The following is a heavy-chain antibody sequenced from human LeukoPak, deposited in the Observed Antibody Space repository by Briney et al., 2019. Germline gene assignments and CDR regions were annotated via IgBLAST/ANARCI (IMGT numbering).Heavy chain of an antibody. CDR3: AKLEVATGTVD. D-gene: IGHD6-13*01. CDR1: GFTFSSYA. V-gene: IGHV3-23*01. J-gene: IGHJ4*02. Sequence: GGSLRLSCAASGFTFSSYAMIWVRQAPGKGLEWVSSIGGSGGFTYYADSVKGRFTISRDNSKNTLYLQVNSLRAEDTAVYYCAKLEVATGTVDWGQETLLTVSS. CDR2: IGGSGGFT.